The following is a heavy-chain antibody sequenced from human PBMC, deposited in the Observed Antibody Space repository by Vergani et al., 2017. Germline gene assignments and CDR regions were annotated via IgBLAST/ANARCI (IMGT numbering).Heavy chain of an antibody. CDR1: GYTFTSYA. Sequence: QVQLVQSGAEVKKPGASVKVSCKASGYTFTSYAMHWVRQAPGQRLEWMGWINAGNGNTKYSQKFQGRVTITRDTSASTAYMELSSLRSEDTAVSYCARSGIYGDYSYAFDIWGQGTMVTVSS. CDR2: INAGNGNT. CDR3: ARSGIYGDYSYAFDI. J-gene: IGHJ3*02. D-gene: IGHD4-17*01. V-gene: IGHV1-3*01.